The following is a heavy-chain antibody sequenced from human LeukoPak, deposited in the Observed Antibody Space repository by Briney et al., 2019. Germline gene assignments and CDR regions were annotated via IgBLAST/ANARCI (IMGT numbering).Heavy chain of an antibody. CDR2: ISYTGTT. V-gene: IGHV4-59*01. J-gene: IGHJ4*02. Sequence: SETLSLTCDVSGASISNKFWSWIRHPPGKGLEWIGYISYTGTTNYNPSLQSRVTISVDTSKNQLSLKVTSMTAADTAVYYCARDTSGYYGRYEHWGQGTLVTVSS. CDR3: ARDTSGYYGRYEH. D-gene: IGHD3-3*01. CDR1: GASISNKF.